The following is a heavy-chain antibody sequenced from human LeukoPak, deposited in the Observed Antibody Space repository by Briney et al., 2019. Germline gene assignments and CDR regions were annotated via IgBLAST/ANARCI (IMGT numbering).Heavy chain of an antibody. J-gene: IGHJ1*01. CDR1: GFTFSSYV. D-gene: IGHD6-19*01. CDR2: ISYDGSNK. CDR3: ARDLPGITGAGATEH. V-gene: IGHV3-30*09. Sequence: GGSLRLSCAASGFTFSSYVMHWVRQAPGKGLEWVAVISYDGSNKYYADSVKGRFAISRDNSKNTLYLQMNSLRAEDTAVYYCARDLPGITGAGATEHWGQGTLVTVSS.